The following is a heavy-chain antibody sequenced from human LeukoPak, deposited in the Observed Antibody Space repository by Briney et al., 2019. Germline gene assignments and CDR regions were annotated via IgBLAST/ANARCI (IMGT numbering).Heavy chain of an antibody. CDR1: GYRFANYY. D-gene: IGHD3-22*01. CDR2: ISPGDSST. V-gene: IGHV5-51*01. CDR3: ERQNYYDSSGYLDY. Sequence: GEALKISCKGAGYRFANYYIGWVRPVPGKGREWMGFISPGDSSTKHPSSFEGQVNISVDHSISTAYMQWSSLKASDTAMYYCERQNYYDSSGYLDYWGQGTLVTVSS. J-gene: IGHJ4*02.